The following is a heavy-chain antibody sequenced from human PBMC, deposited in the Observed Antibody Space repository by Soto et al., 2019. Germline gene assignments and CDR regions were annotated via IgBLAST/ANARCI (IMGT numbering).Heavy chain of an antibody. CDR1: GGTFNNYA. D-gene: IGHD5-12*01. V-gene: IGHV1-69*01. Sequence: QVQLVQSGAEVKKPGSSVKVSCKASGGTFNNYAISWVRQAPGQGLEWMGGIIPIIGTADYAHKFQGRLAISADESTGTTFMALSSLGSEDTALYYCARGGVDVVATSAFDYWGQGTLVTVSS. J-gene: IGHJ4*02. CDR2: IIPIIGTA. CDR3: ARGGVDVVATSAFDY.